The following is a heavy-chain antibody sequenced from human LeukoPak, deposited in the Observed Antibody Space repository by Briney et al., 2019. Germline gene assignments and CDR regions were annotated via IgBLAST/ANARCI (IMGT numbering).Heavy chain of an antibody. Sequence: PGRSLRLSCAASGFTFSNAWMTWVRQGPGKGLQWVATIKQDGSEKYYVDSVKGRFTISRDNAKSSLYLQMNSLRVEDTAVYYCARDSGHTYYMKGWGKGTKVTISS. CDR1: GFTFSNAW. V-gene: IGHV3-7*01. CDR3: ARDSGHTYYMKG. J-gene: IGHJ6*03. CDR2: IKQDGSEK. D-gene: IGHD5-18*01.